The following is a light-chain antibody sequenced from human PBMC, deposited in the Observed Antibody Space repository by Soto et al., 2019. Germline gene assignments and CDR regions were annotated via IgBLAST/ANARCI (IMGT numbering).Light chain of an antibody. V-gene: IGKV1-39*01. Sequence: DIKMTQSPSSLSASVGDRVTITCRASQTISIFLNWYQQKPGKAPKLLIYGASTLQGGVPSRFSGSGSGTDFTLTISRLQPEDFATYYCQRSYGSPPWTFGQGTKVDI. CDR3: QRSYGSPPWT. CDR1: QTISIF. CDR2: GAS. J-gene: IGKJ1*01.